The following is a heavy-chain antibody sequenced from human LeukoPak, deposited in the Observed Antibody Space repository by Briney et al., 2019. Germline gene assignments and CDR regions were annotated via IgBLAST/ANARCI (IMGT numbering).Heavy chain of an antibody. CDR2: IKQDGSEK. V-gene: IGHV3-7*01. Sequence: GGSLRLSCAASGFTFSSYWMSWVRQAPGKGLEWVANIKQDGSEKYYVDSVKGRFTIPRDNAKNSLYLQMNSLRAEDTAVYYCAREGGLENKYYYYYYMDVWGKGTTVTVSS. CDR3: AREGGLENKYYYYYYMDV. CDR1: GFTFSSYW. D-gene: IGHD2/OR15-2a*01. J-gene: IGHJ6*03.